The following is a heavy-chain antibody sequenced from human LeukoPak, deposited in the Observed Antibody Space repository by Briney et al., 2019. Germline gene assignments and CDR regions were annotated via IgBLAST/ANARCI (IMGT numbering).Heavy chain of an antibody. CDR2: ISYDGSNK. J-gene: IGHJ4*02. D-gene: IGHD4-17*01. CDR1: GFTFSSYA. V-gene: IGHV3-30-3*01. CDR3: AREYGDALDY. Sequence: QPGGSLRLSCAASGFTFSSYAMHWVRQAPGKGLEWVAVISYDGSNKYYADSVKGRFTISRDNSKNTLYLQMNSLRAEDTAVYYCAREYGDALDYWGQGTLVTVSS.